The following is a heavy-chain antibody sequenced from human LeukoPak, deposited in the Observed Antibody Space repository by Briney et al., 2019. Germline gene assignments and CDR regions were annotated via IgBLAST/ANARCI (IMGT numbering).Heavy chain of an antibody. D-gene: IGHD2/OR15-2a*01. CDR1: GGTFSSYA. Sequence: SVKVSCKASGGTFSSYAISWVRQAPGQGLEWMGRIIPIFGIANYAQKFQGRVTITADKSTSTAYMELSSLRSGDTAVYYCAREGEYTFQHWGQGTLVTVSS. CDR3: AREGEYTFQH. CDR2: IIPIFGIA. J-gene: IGHJ1*01. V-gene: IGHV1-69*04.